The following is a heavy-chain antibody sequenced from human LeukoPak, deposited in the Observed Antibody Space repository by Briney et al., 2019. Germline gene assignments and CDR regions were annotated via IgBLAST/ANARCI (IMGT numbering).Heavy chain of an antibody. J-gene: IGHJ6*03. CDR1: GFTFSNSA. CDR2: ISSGGKDR. CDR3: ARQASALQYYYNYMDV. Sequence: PGGSLRPSCAASGFTFSNSAIHWVRQAPGKGLEWVSFISSGGKDRNYVESVKGRFIISRDNSKNTMDLQMNSLRPEDTAVYYCARQASALQYYYNYMDVWGKGTTVIVSS. V-gene: IGHV3-30*01. D-gene: IGHD6-19*01.